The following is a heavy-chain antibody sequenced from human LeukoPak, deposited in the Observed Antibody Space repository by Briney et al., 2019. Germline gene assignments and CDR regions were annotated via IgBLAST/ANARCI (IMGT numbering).Heavy chain of an antibody. CDR2: IYITGST. D-gene: IGHD3-10*01. CDR3: ARGGIWFGELLDWFDP. CDR1: GGSITSYY. V-gene: IGHV4-4*07. Sequence: SETLSLTCTVSGGSITSYYWSWIRQSAGKGLEWIGRIYITGSTTYNPSLKSRVTISVDTSKNQFSLKLSSVTAADTAVYYCARGGIWFGELLDWFDPWGQGTLVTVSS. J-gene: IGHJ5*02.